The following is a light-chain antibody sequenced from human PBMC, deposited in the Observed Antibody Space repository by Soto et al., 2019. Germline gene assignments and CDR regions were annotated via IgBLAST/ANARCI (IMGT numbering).Light chain of an antibody. J-gene: IGKJ1*01. Sequence: EIVLTQSPATLSLSPGARATLSCRASQSVSSYLGWYQQRPGQAPRLLIYDASNRATGRPARFSGSGYGTDFTLTISSLEPEDFAVYYCHQRGNWPRTFGQGTKVEVK. CDR1: QSVSSY. V-gene: IGKV3-11*01. CDR3: HQRGNWPRT. CDR2: DAS.